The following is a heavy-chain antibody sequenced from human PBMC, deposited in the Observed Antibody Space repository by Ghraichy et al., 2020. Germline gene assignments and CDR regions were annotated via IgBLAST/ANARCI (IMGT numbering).Heavy chain of an antibody. CDR3: TSRGISVSAEWGSIDY. CDR2: IGGGGAQT. J-gene: IGHJ4*02. V-gene: IGHV3-23*01. Sequence: GGSLRLSCAASGFTFSSHAMTWVRQPPGKGLEWVAAIGGGGAQTFYADSVRGRFTISRDNSKDTLYVHMNNLRAEDTAVYYCTSRGISVSAEWGSIDYWGQGTLVTVSS. CDR1: GFTFSSHA. D-gene: IGHD1-26*01.